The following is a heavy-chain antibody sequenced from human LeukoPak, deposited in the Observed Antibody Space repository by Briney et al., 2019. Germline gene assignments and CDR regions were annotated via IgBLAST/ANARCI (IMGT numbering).Heavy chain of an antibody. V-gene: IGHV1-46*01. Sequence: ASLKLSCKASGYTFTNYLLHWVRQAPGQGLEWVGRITPSVDTTNYAQKFRDRVTMTRDTSTSTVYMELSSLRSEDTAVYHCVREESGGYYDYWGQGTLVTVSS. CDR1: GYTFTNYL. CDR3: VREESGGYYDY. J-gene: IGHJ4*02. CDR2: ITPSVDTT. D-gene: IGHD3-22*01.